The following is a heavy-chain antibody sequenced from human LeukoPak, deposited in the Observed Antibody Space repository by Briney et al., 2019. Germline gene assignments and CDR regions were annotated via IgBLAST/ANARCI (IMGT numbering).Heavy chain of an antibody. D-gene: IGHD3-16*01. V-gene: IGHV1-2*02. Sequence: ASVKVSCKASGYTFTGYYMHWVRQAPGQGLEWMGWINPTSGGTKYAQKLQGRVTMTRDTSISTAYMELSRLISDDTAVYYCARQRAYTGDNWFDPWGQGTLVTVSS. J-gene: IGHJ5*02. CDR3: ARQRAYTGDNWFDP. CDR2: INPTSGGT. CDR1: GYTFTGYY.